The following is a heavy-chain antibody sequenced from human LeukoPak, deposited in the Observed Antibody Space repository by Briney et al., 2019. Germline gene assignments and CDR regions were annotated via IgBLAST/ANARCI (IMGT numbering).Heavy chain of an antibody. D-gene: IGHD1-26*01. CDR1: GASISNYY. J-gene: IGHJ4*02. CDR3: ARLGSYLDF. CDR2: IHSSGGS. V-gene: IGHV4-4*09. Sequence: PSETLSLTCTVSGASISNYYWSWIRQTPEKGLEWMGHIHSSGGSSYYPSLKSRLTLSIDTSRNQLSLKLPSVTAADTAVYFCARLGSYLDFWGQGALVTVSS.